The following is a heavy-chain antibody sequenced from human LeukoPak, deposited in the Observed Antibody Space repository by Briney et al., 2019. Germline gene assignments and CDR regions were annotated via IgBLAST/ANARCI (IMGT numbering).Heavy chain of an antibody. D-gene: IGHD2-2*01. J-gene: IGHJ4*02. Sequence: HPGGSLRLSCAASGFTFSSYAMSWVRQAPGKGLEWVSAISGSGGSTYYADSVKGRFTISRDSSKNTLYLQMNSLRAEDTAVYYCAKDPRYHTSLTFDYWGQGTLVTVSS. CDR3: AKDPRYHTSLTFDY. CDR1: GFTFSSYA. CDR2: ISGSGGST. V-gene: IGHV3-23*01.